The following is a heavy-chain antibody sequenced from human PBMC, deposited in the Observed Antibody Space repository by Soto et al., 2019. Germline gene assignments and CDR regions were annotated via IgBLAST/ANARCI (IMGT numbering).Heavy chain of an antibody. CDR3: ARDLPSLEVRSYGMGV. V-gene: IGHV1-69*06. D-gene: IGHD3-10*01. CDR1: GVTFSSYR. CDR2: ITPVFGTP. J-gene: IGHJ6*02. Sequence: ASVKVSCKVSGVTFSSYRFSWVRQAPGQGLEWMGGITPVFGTPDYAQKFQGRVTVTADRSTNTAYMELSRLTSEDTAVYYCARDLPSLEVRSYGMGVWGQGTTVTVSS.